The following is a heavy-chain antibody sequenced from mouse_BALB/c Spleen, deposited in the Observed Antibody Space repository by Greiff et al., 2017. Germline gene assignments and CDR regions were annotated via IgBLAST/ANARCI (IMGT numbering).Heavy chain of an antibody. J-gene: IGHJ4*01. V-gene: IGHV14-3*02. Sequence: VQLKQSGAELVKPGASVKLSCTASGFNIKDTYMHWVKQRPEQGLEWIGRIDPANGNTKYDPKFQGKATITADTSSNTAYLQLSSLTSEDTAVYYCARCPYDYYAMDYWGQGTSVTVSS. CDR1: GFNIKDTY. CDR2: IDPANGNT. CDR3: ARCPYDYYAMDY. D-gene: IGHD6-5*01.